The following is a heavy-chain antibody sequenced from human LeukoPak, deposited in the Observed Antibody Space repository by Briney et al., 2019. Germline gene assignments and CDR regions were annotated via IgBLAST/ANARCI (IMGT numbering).Heavy chain of an antibody. V-gene: IGHV3-21*04. CDR1: GFTFSSYS. CDR2: ISSSSSYI. CDR3: AKPLKTTVATAFDY. D-gene: IGHD4-23*01. J-gene: IGHJ4*02. Sequence: GGSLRLSCAASGFTFSSYSMNWVRQAPGKGLEWVSSISSSSSYIYYADSVKGRFTISRDNSKNTLYLQMNSLRAEDTAVYYCAKPLKTTVATAFDYWGQGTLVTVSS.